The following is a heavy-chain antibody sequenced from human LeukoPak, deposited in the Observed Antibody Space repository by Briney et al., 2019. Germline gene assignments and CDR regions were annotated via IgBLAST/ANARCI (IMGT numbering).Heavy chain of an antibody. CDR2: ISYDGSNK. Sequence: GGSLRLSCAASGFTFSSYAMHWVRQAPGKGLEWVAVISYDGSNKYYADSVKGRFTISRDNSKNTLYLQMNSLRAEDTAVYYCARDLAVAVYYFGYWGQGTLVTVSS. J-gene: IGHJ4*02. V-gene: IGHV3-30-3*01. D-gene: IGHD6-19*01. CDR3: ARDLAVAVYYFGY. CDR1: GFTFSSYA.